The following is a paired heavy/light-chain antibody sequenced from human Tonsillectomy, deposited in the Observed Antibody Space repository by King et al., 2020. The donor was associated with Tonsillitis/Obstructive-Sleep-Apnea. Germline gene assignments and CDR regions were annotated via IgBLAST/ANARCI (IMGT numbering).Heavy chain of an antibody. J-gene: IGHJ3*01. CDR1: GDSISSSNYY. CDR3: ARHRDSYCSSTTPCAFDL. Sequence: QLQLQESGPGLVKPSETLSLTCTVSGDSISSSNYYWGWIRQPPGRGPEWIGSISYSGSTYYNPSLKSRVTISVDTSNMHCSLIVSSVTAADTAIYYCARHRDSYCSSTTPCAFDLWGQGTMVTVSS. D-gene: IGHD2-21*01. CDR2: ISYSGST. V-gene: IGHV4-39*01.
Light chain of an antibody. CDR1: QSVSRY. V-gene: IGKV3-11*01. CDR2: DAS. Sequence: EIVLTQSPAILSLSPGERATLSCRASQSVSRYLAWYQQKPGQAPRLLIYDASNRATGIPARFSGSGSGTDFTLTISSLEPEDFAVYYCQQRSIWPPLTFGGGTRVEIK. CDR3: QQRSIWPPLT. J-gene: IGKJ4*01.